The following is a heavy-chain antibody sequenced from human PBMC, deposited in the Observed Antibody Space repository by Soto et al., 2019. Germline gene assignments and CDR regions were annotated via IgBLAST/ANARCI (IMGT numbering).Heavy chain of an antibody. CDR2: IYYSGST. D-gene: IGHD5-12*01. J-gene: IGHJ4*02. Sequence: QVQLQESGPGLVKPSQTLSLTCTVSGGSISSGGYYWSWIRQHPGKGLEWIGYIYYSGSTYYNPALKRRVTISVDTSKNQFSLKLSSVTAADTAVYYCARVRNGYKYLDYWGQGTLVTVSS. V-gene: IGHV4-31*03. CDR3: ARVRNGYKYLDY. CDR1: GGSISSGGYY.